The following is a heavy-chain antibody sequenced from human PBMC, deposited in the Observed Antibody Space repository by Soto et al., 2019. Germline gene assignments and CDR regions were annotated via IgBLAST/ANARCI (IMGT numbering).Heavy chain of an antibody. CDR1: GFTFSSYS. J-gene: IGHJ4*02. D-gene: IGHD1-26*01. V-gene: IGHV3-21*01. Sequence: GVCLTLSCPASGFTFSSYSVKWVRDAPGKGLEWVSSISSSSSYIYYADSVKGRFTISRDNAKNSLYLQMNSLRDEDTAVYYCERSRVGFDYWGQGTLVTVSS. CDR2: ISSSSSYI. CDR3: ERSRVGFDY.